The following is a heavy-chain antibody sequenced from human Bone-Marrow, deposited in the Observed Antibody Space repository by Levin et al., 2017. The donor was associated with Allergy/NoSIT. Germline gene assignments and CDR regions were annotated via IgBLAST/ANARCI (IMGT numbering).Heavy chain of an antibody. CDR2: TSFDGSNT. Sequence: GGSLRLSCEATGFSFSPYAFHWVRQAPGKGLEWVAVTSFDGSNTEYADSMKGRFTISRDNPKNTVFLQMNSLRNEDTAVYYCARDIGSSGRYYALDLWGQGTTVTVSS. CDR1: GFSFSPYA. J-gene: IGHJ6*02. D-gene: IGHD6-19*01. V-gene: IGHV3-30*04. CDR3: ARDIGSSGRYYALDL.